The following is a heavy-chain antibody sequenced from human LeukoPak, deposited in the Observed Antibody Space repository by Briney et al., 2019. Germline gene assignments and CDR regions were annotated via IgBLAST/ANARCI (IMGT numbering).Heavy chain of an antibody. J-gene: IGHJ6*02. Sequence: PSETLSLTCTVSGGSISRHYWSWVRQPPGKGMEWVGYIYYSGSTNYKPSLKSRVTISVDTSKNQFSLKLSSVTAADTAVYYCARVRSSSSSKYYYYYGMDVWGQGTTVTVSS. CDR1: GGSISRHY. D-gene: IGHD6-6*01. V-gene: IGHV4-59*11. CDR2: IYYSGST. CDR3: ARVRSSSSSKYYYYYGMDV.